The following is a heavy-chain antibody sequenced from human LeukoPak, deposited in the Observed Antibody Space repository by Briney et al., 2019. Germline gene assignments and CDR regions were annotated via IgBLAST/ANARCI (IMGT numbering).Heavy chain of an antibody. J-gene: IGHJ4*02. CDR3: ATGLSTSRWDRVDY. D-gene: IGHD2-2*01. V-gene: IGHV1-24*01. CDR1: GYTLTELS. Sequence: ASVKVSCKVSGYTLTELSMHWVRQAPGKGLEWMGGFDPEDGETIYAQKFQGRVTMTEDTSTDTAYMELSSLRSEDTAVYYCATGLSTSRWDRVDYWGQGTLVTVSS. CDR2: FDPEDGET.